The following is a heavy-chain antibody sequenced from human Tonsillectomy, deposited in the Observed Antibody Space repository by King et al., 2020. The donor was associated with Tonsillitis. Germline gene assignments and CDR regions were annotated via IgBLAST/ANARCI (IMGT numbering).Heavy chain of an antibody. CDR2: ISGGDGGT. CDR3: AKGYDFWSGYYAFGI. J-gene: IGHJ3*02. CDR1: GFTFRSYA. V-gene: IGHV3-23*04. Sequence: DVQLVESGGGLVQPGGSLRLSCAASGFTFRSYAMSWVRQAPGKGLEWVSTISGGDGGTYYADSVKGRFTISRDNSKNTLYLQMNSLRVEDTAVYYCAKGYDFWSGYYAFGIWGQGTMVTVSS. D-gene: IGHD3-3*01.